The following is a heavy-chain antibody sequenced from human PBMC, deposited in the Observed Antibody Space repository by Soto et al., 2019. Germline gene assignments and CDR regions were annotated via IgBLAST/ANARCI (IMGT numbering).Heavy chain of an antibody. V-gene: IGHV5-51*01. CDR3: AASIFYYGMDV. Sequence: GESLKISCKGSGYTFTNYWIGWVRQMPGKGLEWMGIINPGDSDTKYNPSFQGQVTISADKSITTTYLQWSSLKASDTAIYYCAASIFYYGMDVWGQGTTVTVSS. CDR2: INPGDSDT. CDR1: GYTFTNYW. J-gene: IGHJ6*02.